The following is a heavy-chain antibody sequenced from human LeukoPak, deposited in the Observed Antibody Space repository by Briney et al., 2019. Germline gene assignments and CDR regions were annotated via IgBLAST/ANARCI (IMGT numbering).Heavy chain of an antibody. CDR2: IWYDGSNK. Sequence: WGSLRLSCAGSGFTFSSYGMHWVRQAPGKGLEWVAVIWYDGSNKYYADSVKGRFTISRDNSKNTLYLQMSSLRAEDTAVYYCARDRIYPYFDYWGQGTLVTVSS. J-gene: IGHJ4*02. V-gene: IGHV3-33*01. D-gene: IGHD5/OR15-5a*01. CDR1: GFTFSSYG. CDR3: ARDRIYPYFDY.